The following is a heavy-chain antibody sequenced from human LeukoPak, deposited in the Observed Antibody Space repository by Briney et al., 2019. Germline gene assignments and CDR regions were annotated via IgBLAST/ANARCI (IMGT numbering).Heavy chain of an antibody. D-gene: IGHD6-19*01. J-gene: IGHJ4*02. CDR1: GFTFSSYA. CDR3: AKVYSSFYFDY. V-gene: IGHV3-23*01. CDR2: LSGSGGST. Sequence: RGSLRLSCAASGFTFSSYAMSWVRQAPGKGLEWVSGLSGSGGSTYYADSVKGRFTISRDNSKNTLYLQMNSLRAEDTAVYYCAKVYSSFYFDYWGQGTLVTVSS.